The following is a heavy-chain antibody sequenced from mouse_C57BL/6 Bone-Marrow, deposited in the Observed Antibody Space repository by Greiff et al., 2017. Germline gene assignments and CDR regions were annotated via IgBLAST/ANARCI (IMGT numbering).Heavy chain of an antibody. CDR3: ARETITTVVDY. Sequence: VKLQESGAELARPGASVKLSCKASGYTFTSYGISWVKQRTGQGLEWIGEIYPRSGNTYYNEKFKGKATLTADKSSSTAYMELRSLTSEDSAVYFCARETITTVVDYWGQGTTLTVSS. CDR2: IYPRSGNT. D-gene: IGHD1-1*01. V-gene: IGHV1-81*01. CDR1: GYTFTSYG. J-gene: IGHJ2*01.